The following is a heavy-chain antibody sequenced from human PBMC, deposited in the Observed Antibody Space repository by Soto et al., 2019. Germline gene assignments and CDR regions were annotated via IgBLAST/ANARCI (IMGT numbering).Heavy chain of an antibody. CDR3: ARQNTLLDGRYYFDY. D-gene: IGHD3-9*01. CDR1: GGSISSGDYY. V-gene: IGHV4-30-4*01. Sequence: PSETLSLTCTVSGGSISSGDYYWSWIRQPPGKGLEWIGYIYYSGSTYYNPSLKSRVTISVDTSKNQFSLKLSSVTAADTAVYYCARQNTLLDGRYYFDYWGQGTLVTVSS. CDR2: IYYSGST. J-gene: IGHJ4*02.